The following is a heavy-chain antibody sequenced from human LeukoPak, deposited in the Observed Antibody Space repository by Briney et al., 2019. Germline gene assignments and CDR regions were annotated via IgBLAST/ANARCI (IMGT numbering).Heavy chain of an antibody. Sequence: PGGSLRLSCAASGFILSSYEVNWVRPAPGKGLEWVSYISSSGSTKYYADSVKGRFTISRDNAENSLYLQMNSLRAEDTAFYYCARRYCSSTSCTLDCWGQGTLVTVSS. V-gene: IGHV3-48*03. CDR2: ISSSGSTK. J-gene: IGHJ4*02. CDR3: ARRYCSSTSCTLDC. CDR1: GFILSSYE. D-gene: IGHD2-2*01.